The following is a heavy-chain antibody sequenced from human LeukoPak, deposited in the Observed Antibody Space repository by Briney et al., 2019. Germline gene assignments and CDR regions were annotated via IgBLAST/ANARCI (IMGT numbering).Heavy chain of an antibody. CDR1: GGSISSHY. D-gene: IGHD6-19*01. V-gene: IGHV4-59*11. CDR3: ARGLMSQWLGRPYYYYYMDV. Sequence: SETLSLTCTVSGGSISSHYWSWIRQPPGKGLEWIGYIYYSGSTNYNPSLKSRVTISVDTYKNQFSLKLSSVTAADTAVYYCARGLMSQWLGRPYYYYYMDVWGKGTTVTVSS. J-gene: IGHJ6*03. CDR2: IYYSGST.